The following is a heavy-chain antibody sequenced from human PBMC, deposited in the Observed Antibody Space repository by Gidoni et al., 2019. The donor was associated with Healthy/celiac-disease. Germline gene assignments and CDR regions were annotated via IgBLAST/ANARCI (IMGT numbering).Heavy chain of an antibody. CDR3: ARPWFGEQGAFDI. Sequence: QVQLVEAGGGVVQPGRSLRLSCAASGLTFSSYAMHWVRQAPGKGLEWVAVISYDGSNKYYADSVKGRFTISRDNSKNTLYLQMNSLRAEDTAVYYCARPWFGEQGAFDIWGQGTMVTVSS. V-gene: IGHV3-30*01. CDR2: ISYDGSNK. J-gene: IGHJ3*02. D-gene: IGHD3-10*01. CDR1: GLTFSSYA.